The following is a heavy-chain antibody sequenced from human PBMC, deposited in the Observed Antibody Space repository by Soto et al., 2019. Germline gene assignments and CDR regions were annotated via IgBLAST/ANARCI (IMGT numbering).Heavy chain of an antibody. V-gene: IGHV3-30*18. D-gene: IGHD6-19*01. J-gene: IGHJ6*02. CDR1: GFTFSSYG. CDR2: ISYDGSNK. CDR3: AKDSPGYSSWGGLDV. Sequence: QVQLVESGGGVVQPGRSLRLSCAASGFTFSSYGMHWVRQAPGKGLEWVAVISYDGSNKYYADSVKGRFTISRDNSKNTLYLQMNRLRAEDTAVYYCAKDSPGYSSWGGLDVWGQGTTVTVSS.